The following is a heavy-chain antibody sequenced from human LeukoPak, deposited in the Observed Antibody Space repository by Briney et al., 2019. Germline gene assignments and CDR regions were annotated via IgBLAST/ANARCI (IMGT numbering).Heavy chain of an antibody. Sequence: PSETLSLTCTVSGGSISSYYWSWIRQPAGKGLEWIGRIYTSGSTNYNPSLKSRVTTSVDTSKNQFSLKLSSVTAADTAEYYCARSQRIVVVPAAIVDYYYYMDVWGKGTTVTVSS. CDR2: IYTSGST. V-gene: IGHV4-4*07. J-gene: IGHJ6*03. CDR1: GGSISSYY. CDR3: ARSQRIVVVPAAIVDYYYYMDV. D-gene: IGHD2-2*01.